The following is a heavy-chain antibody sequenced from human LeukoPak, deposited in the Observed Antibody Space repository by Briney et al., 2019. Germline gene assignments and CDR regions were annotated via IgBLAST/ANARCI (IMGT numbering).Heavy chain of an antibody. D-gene: IGHD1-26*01. J-gene: IGHJ4*02. CDR3: ARAWRIVGATTFDY. V-gene: IGHV1-18*04. CDR2: ISAYNGNT. CDR1: GYTFTSYY. Sequence: ASVKVSCKASGYTFTSYYMHWVRQAPGQGLEWMGWISAYNGNTNYAQKLQGRVTMTTDTSTSTAYMELRSLRSDDTAVYYCARAWRIVGATTFDYWGQGTLVTVSS.